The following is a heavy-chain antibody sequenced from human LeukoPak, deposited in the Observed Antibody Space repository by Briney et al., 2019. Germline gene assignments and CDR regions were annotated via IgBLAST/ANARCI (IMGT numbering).Heavy chain of an antibody. CDR3: ARASTYYYDSSGYLDV. J-gene: IGHJ6*03. V-gene: IGHV4-39*07. Sequence: SETLSLTCTVSGGSININSYYWGWIRQPPGKGLEWIGTIYYSGTTYYNPSLKSRVTISVDTSKNQFSLKLSSVTAADTAVYYCARASTYYYDSSGYLDVWGKGTTVTISS. CDR2: IYYSGTT. D-gene: IGHD3-22*01. CDR1: GGSININSYY.